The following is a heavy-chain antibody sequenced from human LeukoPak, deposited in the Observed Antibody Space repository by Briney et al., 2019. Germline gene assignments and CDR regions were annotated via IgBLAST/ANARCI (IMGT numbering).Heavy chain of an antibody. V-gene: IGHV4-59*01. CDR3: ARASLRGYSYGYFDY. Sequence: SETLSLTCTVSGGSISSYYWSWIRQPPGKGLEWIGYIYYSGGTNYNPSLKSRVTISVDTSKNQFSLKLSSVTAADTAVYYCARASLRGYSYGYFDYWGQGTLVTVSS. CDR1: GGSISSYY. CDR2: IYYSGGT. J-gene: IGHJ4*02. D-gene: IGHD5-18*01.